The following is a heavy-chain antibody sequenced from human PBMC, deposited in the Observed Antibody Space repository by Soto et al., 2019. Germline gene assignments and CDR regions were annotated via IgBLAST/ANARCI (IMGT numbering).Heavy chain of an antibody. D-gene: IGHD6-19*01. CDR3: ARDVRYSSGWRFDY. CDR1: GFTFSSCS. CDR2: ISSSSSTI. J-gene: IGHJ4*02. V-gene: IGHV3-48*02. Sequence: SLRLSWTASGFTFSSCSRNWGRQAPGKGLEWVSYISSSSSTIYYADSVKGRFTISRDNAKNSLYLQMNSLRDEDTAVYYCARDVRYSSGWRFDYWGQGTLVTVSS.